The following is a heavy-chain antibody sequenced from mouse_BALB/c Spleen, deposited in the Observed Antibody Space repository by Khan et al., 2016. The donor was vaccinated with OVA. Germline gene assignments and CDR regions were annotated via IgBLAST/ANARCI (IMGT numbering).Heavy chain of an antibody. CDR1: GYTFTNFA. J-gene: IGHJ3*01. Sequence: QVQLKESGPELVRPGVSVKISCKGSGYTFTNFAMHWVKQSHAKSLEWIGVISTHYGNIDYNQKFKDKATMTVDKSSNTAYMELARFTSEDPAVYYCARGSGNDSFAYWGQGTLVTVSA. CDR3: ARGSGNDSFAY. V-gene: IGHV1S137*01. D-gene: IGHD2-2*01. CDR2: ISTHYGNI.